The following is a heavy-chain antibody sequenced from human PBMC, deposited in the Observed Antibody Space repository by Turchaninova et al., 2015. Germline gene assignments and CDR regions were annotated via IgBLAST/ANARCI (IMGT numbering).Heavy chain of an antibody. CDR2: IYDSERT. J-gene: IGHJ4*02. D-gene: IGHD6-19*01. CDR1: GYPISSGYY. CDR3: ARRPLHSSGYFDY. Sequence: QVQLQASGPGLVKPSETLSLTCTVSGYPISSGYYWGWIRQPPGKGLEGIGSIYDSERTYYNPSLTSRVTMSIDTSKNQFSLKLNSVTAADTAVYYCARRPLHSSGYFDYWGQGTLVTVSS. V-gene: IGHV4-38-2*02.